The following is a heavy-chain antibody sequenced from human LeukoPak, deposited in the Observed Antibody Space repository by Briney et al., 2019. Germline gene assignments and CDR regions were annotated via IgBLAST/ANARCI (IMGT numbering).Heavy chain of an antibody. V-gene: IGHV3-43D*03. CDR1: GFTFDDA. CDR2: ISWDGGST. Sequence: GGSLRLSCAASGFTFDDAMHWVRQAPGKGLEWVSLISWDGGSTYYADSVKGRFTISRDNSRSSLYLQMNSLRAEDSALYYCTKDYYYDSSGGLNYWGQGTLVTVSS. CDR3: TKDYYYDSSGGLNY. D-gene: IGHD3-22*01. J-gene: IGHJ4*02.